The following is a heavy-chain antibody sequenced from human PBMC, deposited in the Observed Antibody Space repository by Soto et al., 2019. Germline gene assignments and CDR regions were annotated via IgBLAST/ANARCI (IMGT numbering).Heavy chain of an antibody. CDR2: MYYGGNT. Sequence: SETLSLTCTVSGGSIRTYYWNWIRQPPGKGLEWIGYMYYGGNTNYNPSLKSRVTVSGDTSKNDFSLKLTSVTAADTAVYYCARSTGYGDSYFDYWGRGTLVTVS. V-gene: IGHV4-59*01. CDR1: GGSIRTYY. D-gene: IGHD4-17*01. J-gene: IGHJ4*02. CDR3: ARSTGYGDSYFDY.